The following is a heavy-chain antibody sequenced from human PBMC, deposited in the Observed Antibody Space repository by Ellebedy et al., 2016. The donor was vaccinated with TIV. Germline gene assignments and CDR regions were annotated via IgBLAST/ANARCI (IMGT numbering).Heavy chain of an antibody. D-gene: IGHD3/OR15-3a*01. Sequence: GESLKISCAASGFTFSSYAMHWVRQAPGKGLEWVAVISYDGSNKYYADSVKGRFTISRDNSKNTLYLQINRLGAEDTAVYSCACWTGDWNGHFDFWGQGTLVTVSS. CDR2: ISYDGSNK. CDR3: ACWTGDWNGHFDF. V-gene: IGHV3-30-3*01. CDR1: GFTFSSYA. J-gene: IGHJ4*02.